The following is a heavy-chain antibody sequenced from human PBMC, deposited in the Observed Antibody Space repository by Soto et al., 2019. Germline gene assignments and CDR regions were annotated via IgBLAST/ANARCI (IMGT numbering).Heavy chain of an antibody. D-gene: IGHD3-22*01. CDR1: GFTFSSYG. V-gene: IGHV3-30*18. CDR2: ISYDGSNK. Sequence: PGGSLRLSCAASGFTFSSYGMHWVRQAPGKGLEWVAVISYDGSNKYYADSVKGRFTISRDNSKNTLYLQMNSLRAEDTAVYYCAKDIGSSGYYYGADYWGQGTLVTVSS. J-gene: IGHJ4*02. CDR3: AKDIGSSGYYYGADY.